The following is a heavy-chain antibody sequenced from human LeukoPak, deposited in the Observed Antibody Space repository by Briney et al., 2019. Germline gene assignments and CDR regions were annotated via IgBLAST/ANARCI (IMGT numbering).Heavy chain of an antibody. D-gene: IGHD3-10*01. CDR2: INHSGST. V-gene: IGHV4-34*01. CDR3: ARQGVTYYYGSGSQYYFDY. CDR1: GGSFSGYY. Sequence: TSETLSLTCAVYGGSFSGYYWSWIRQPPGKGLEWIGEINHSGSTNYNPSLKSRVTISVDTSKNQFSLKLSSVTAADTAVYYCARQGVTYYYGSGSQYYFDYWGQGTLVTVSS. J-gene: IGHJ4*02.